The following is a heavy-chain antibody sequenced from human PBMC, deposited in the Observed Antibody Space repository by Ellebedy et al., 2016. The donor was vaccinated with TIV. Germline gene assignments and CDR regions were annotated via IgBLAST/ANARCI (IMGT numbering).Heavy chain of an antibody. CDR2: IYYIGIT. J-gene: IGHJ4*02. V-gene: IGHV4-59*01. CDR3: AACYGGRFDY. Sequence: MPGGSLRLSCNVSGGSISTFYWSWIRQPPGKGLEFIGYIYYIGITNYNPSLESRVAISIDTSENQFSLRLSSVTAADTAVYYCAACYGGRFDYWGQGTLVTVSS. D-gene: IGHD4-23*01. CDR1: GGSISTFY.